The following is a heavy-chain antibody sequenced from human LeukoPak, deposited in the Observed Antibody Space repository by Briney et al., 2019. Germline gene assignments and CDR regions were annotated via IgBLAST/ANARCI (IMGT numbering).Heavy chain of an antibody. CDR1: GGSFSGYY. CDR2: INHSGST. J-gene: IGHJ4*02. Sequence: SETLSLTCAVYGGSFSGYYWSWIRQPPGRGLEWIGEINHSGSTNYNPSLKSRVTISVDTSKNQFSLKLSSVTAADTAVYYCARHRVYSCSFGYWGQGTLVTVSS. D-gene: IGHD6-6*01. CDR3: ARHRVYSCSFGY. V-gene: IGHV4-34*01.